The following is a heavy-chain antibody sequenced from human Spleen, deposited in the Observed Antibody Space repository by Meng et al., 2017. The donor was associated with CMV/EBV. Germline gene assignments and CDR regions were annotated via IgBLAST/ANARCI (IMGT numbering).Heavy chain of an antibody. V-gene: IGHV4-39*07. D-gene: IGHD3-16*02. J-gene: IGHJ4*02. CDR3: ARDGAGLRLGELSSPFDY. CDR1: CGSIRSSSYY. Sequence: LLEAGPGLVKPSETLSLTCTVLCGSIRSSSYYWGWIRQPPGKGLEWIGSIYYSGSTYYNPSLKSRVTISVDTSKNQFSLKLSSVTAADTAVYYCARDGAGLRLGELSSPFDYWGQGTLVTVSS. CDR2: IYYSGST.